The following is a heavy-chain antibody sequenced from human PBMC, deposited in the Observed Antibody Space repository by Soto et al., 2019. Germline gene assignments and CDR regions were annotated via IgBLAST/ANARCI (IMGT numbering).Heavy chain of an antibody. Sequence: GGSLRLSCAASGFTFSSYAMHWVRQAPGKGLEYVSAISSNGGSTYYANSVKGRFTISRDNSKNTLYLQMGSLRAEDMAVYYCARSWRGDILTGYYKTNYYFDYWGQGTLVTVSS. V-gene: IGHV3-64*01. CDR1: GFTFSSYA. CDR2: ISSNGGST. CDR3: ARSWRGDILTGYYKTNYYFDY. D-gene: IGHD3-9*01. J-gene: IGHJ4*02.